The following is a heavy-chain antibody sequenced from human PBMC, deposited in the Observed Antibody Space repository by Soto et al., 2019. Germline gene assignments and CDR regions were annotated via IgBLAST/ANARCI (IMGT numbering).Heavy chain of an antibody. CDR2: ISITGNYK. J-gene: IGHJ4*02. CDR1: GFTFSSFN. CDR3: ASRRLGYCTGGTCPEF. V-gene: IGHV3-21*01. D-gene: IGHD2-15*01. Sequence: EVQLVESGGGLVKPGGSLRLSCAASGFTFSSFNMDWVRQAPGKGLEWVSSISITGNYKYYADSLKGRFTISSDNAQNLLFLQMDSLRPEDTAVYYCASRRLGYCTGGTCPEFWGQGTLVTVTS.